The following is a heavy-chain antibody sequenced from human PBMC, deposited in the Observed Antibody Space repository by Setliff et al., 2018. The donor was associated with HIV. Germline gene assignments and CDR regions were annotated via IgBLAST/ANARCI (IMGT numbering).Heavy chain of an antibody. V-gene: IGHV1-18*01. CDR3: AAGYGSGSYGAFDI. J-gene: IGHJ3*02. D-gene: IGHD3-10*01. CDR1: GYTFTSYD. Sequence: GASVKVSCKASGYTFTSYDISWVRQAPGQGLEWMGWISAYNGNTNYAQKLQGRVTMTTDTSTSTAYMELSSLRSDDTAVYYCAAGYGSGSYGAFDIWGQGTMVTVSS. CDR2: ISAYNGNT.